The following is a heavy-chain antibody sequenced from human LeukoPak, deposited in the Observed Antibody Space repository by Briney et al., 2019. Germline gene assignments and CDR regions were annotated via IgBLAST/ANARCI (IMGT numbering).Heavy chain of an antibody. CDR1: GFTFSNAW. V-gene: IGHV3-15*01. D-gene: IGHD1-26*01. CDR2: IKSKAHGGTT. J-gene: IGHJ4*02. Sequence: GGSLRLSCAASGFTFSNAWMSWVRQAPGKGLEWIGRIKSKAHGGTTDYAAPVKGRFTISRDDSKNTLYLQMNSLKTEDTAVYYCTTSTLFSGSYPDDYWGQGTLVTVSS. CDR3: TTSTLFSGSYPDDY.